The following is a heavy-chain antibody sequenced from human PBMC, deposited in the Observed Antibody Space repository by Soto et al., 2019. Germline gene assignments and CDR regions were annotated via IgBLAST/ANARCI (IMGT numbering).Heavy chain of an antibody. CDR3: VRDSGATLSSS. D-gene: IGHD6-13*01. Sequence: QVQLVQSGAEVKKPGSSVKVSCKASGGTFSSYRINWVRQAPGQGLEWVGGIVPIYRTADYAQKFQGTVTITAVESARTSYMELRSLKSQDTAVYYCVRDSGATLSSSWGQGALVTVSS. J-gene: IGHJ4*02. CDR2: IVPIYRTA. CDR1: GGTFSSYR. V-gene: IGHV1-69*01.